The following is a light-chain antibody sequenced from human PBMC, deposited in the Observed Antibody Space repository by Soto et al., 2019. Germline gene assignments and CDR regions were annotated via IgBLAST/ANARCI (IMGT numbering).Light chain of an antibody. J-gene: IGKJ1*01. CDR1: QSLGSSN. CDR2: GAS. V-gene: IGKV3-20*01. Sequence: EIVLTQSPGTLSLSPGERATLSCRASQSLGSSNLAWYQQAPGQAPRLLIYGASSRATDIPDRFSGSGSGTDFTLTISRLEPEDFAVYYCQQYGRSPLTFGQGTKVDI. CDR3: QQYGRSPLT.